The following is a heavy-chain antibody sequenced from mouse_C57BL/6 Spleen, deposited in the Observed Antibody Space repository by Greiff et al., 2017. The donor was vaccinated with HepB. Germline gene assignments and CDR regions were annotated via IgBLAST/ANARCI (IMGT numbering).Heavy chain of an antibody. CDR3: TRAITTVYAMDY. CDR1: GFTFSSYA. V-gene: IGHV5-9-1*02. CDR2: ISSGGDYI. Sequence: EVQVVESGEGLVKPGGSLKLSCAASGFTFSSYAMSWVRQTPEKRLEWVAYISSGGDYIYYADTVKGRFTISRDNARNTLYLQMSSLKSEDTAMYYCTRAITTVYAMDYWGQGTSVTVSS. J-gene: IGHJ4*01. D-gene: IGHD1-1*01.